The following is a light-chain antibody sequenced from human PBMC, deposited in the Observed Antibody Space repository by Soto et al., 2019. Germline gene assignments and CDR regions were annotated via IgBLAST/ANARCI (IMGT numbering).Light chain of an antibody. CDR3: QQYNSYSSWT. V-gene: IGKV1-5*01. Sequence: DIQMTQSPSTLSASVGDRVTITCRASQSISSWLAWYQQKPGKAPKLLVYDASSLESGVPSRFRGSGSGTGFTLTISSLQPDDFATYYCQQYNSYSSWTFGQGTKVEIK. J-gene: IGKJ1*01. CDR2: DAS. CDR1: QSISSW.